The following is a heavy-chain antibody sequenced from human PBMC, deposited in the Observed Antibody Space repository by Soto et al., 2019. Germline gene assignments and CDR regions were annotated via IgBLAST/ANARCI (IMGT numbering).Heavy chain of an antibody. J-gene: IGHJ6*03. V-gene: IGHV3-9*01. CDR3: AKDISYDFWSGHYYMDV. Sequence: PVGSLRLSCAASGFTFDDYAMHWVRQAPGKGLEWVSGISWNSGSIGYADSVKGRFTISRDNAKNSLYLQMNSLRAEDTALYYCAKDISYDFWSGHYYMDVWGKGTTVTVSS. CDR1: GFTFDDYA. D-gene: IGHD3-3*01. CDR2: ISWNSGSI.